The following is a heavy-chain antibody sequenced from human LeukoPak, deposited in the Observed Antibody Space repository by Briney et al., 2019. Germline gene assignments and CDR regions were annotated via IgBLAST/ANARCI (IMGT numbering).Heavy chain of an antibody. CDR2: INSDGSSR. D-gene: IGHD6-13*01. V-gene: IGHV3-74*01. J-gene: IGHJ4*02. CDR1: GFTFSSYW. CDR3: ASASSHRIAAGGDY. Sequence: GGSLRLSCTASGFTFSSYWMHWVRQAPGMGLVWVSRINSDGSSRNYADSVKGRFTISRDNAKNTVYLQMNSLRAEDTAVYYCASASSHRIAAGGDYWGQGALVTVSS.